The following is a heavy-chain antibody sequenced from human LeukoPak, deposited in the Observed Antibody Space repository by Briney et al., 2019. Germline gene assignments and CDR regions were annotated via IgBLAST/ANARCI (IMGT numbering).Heavy chain of an antibody. CDR2: ISSSSSYI. D-gene: IGHD6-13*01. J-gene: IGHJ4*02. CDR3: ARVITDSSSWYGSDY. V-gene: IGHV3-21*01. CDR1: GFTFSSYS. Sequence: GGSLRLSCAASGFTFSSYSMNWVRQAPGKGLEWVSAISSSSSYIYYTHSVKGRFTISRDNAKSSLYLQMNSLRAEDTAIYYCARVITDSSSWYGSDYWGQGTLVTVSS.